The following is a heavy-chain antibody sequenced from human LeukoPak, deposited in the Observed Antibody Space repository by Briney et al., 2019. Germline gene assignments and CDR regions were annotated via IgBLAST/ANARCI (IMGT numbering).Heavy chain of an antibody. CDR1: GLTFDDYA. V-gene: IGHV3-9*01. J-gene: IGHJ3*02. Sequence: PGGSLRLSCAASGLTFDDYAMHWVRQAPGKGLEWVSGISWNSGSIGYADSVKGRFTISRDNAKNSLYLQMNSLRAEDTALYYCAKDLGWELPSNDAFDIWGQGTMVTVSS. D-gene: IGHD1-26*01. CDR3: AKDLGWELPSNDAFDI. CDR2: ISWNSGSI.